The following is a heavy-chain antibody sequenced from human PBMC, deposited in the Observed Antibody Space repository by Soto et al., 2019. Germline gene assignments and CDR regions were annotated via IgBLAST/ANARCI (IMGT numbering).Heavy chain of an antibody. Sequence: ASVKVSCKASGYTFTYRYLHWVRQAPGQGLEWMGIINPSGGSTSYAQKFQGRVTMTRDTSTSTVYMELSSLRSEDTAVYYCARGPGVVVTAINYWGQGTLVTVSS. V-gene: IGHV1-46*01. CDR2: INPSGGST. D-gene: IGHD2-21*02. CDR3: ARGPGVVVTAINY. CDR1: GYTFTYRY. J-gene: IGHJ4*02.